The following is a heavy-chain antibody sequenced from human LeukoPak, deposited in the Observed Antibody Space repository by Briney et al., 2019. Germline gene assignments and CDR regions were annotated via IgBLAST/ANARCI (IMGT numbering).Heavy chain of an antibody. CDR1: GFTFSNYW. CDR3: VRDYVWWTSDPDY. D-gene: IGHD3-16*01. V-gene: IGHV3-7*01. Sequence: PGRSLRLSCVASGFTFSNYWMSWFHQTPRKELKWLGNIKEDGSEKYYLDSLKGRFTISRDNTHSSVFLQMNNLRAEDTAMYYCVRDYVWWTSDPDYWGQGTLVTVSS. J-gene: IGHJ4*02. CDR2: IKEDGSEK.